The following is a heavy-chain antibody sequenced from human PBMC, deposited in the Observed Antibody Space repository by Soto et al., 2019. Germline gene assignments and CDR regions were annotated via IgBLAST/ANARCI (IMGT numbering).Heavy chain of an antibody. V-gene: IGHV4-39*01. CDR2: IYYSGST. CDR1: SGSISSSSYF. D-gene: IGHD2-21*02. J-gene: IGHJ5*02. CDR3: ARHPSDFWFDP. Sequence: QLQLQESGPGLVKPSETLSLTCSVSSGSISSSSYFWGWIRQPPGKGLEWIGSIYYSGSTYYTPSLTSRVPVSVDTSKNQFSLKLRSVTAADTAVYYCARHPSDFWFDPWGQGTLVTVSS.